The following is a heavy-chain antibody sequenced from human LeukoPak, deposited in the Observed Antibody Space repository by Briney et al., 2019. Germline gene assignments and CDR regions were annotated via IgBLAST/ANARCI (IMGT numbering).Heavy chain of an antibody. CDR2: ISAYNGNT. CDR3: ARDRRRHSSGWYGSGAVFDY. D-gene: IGHD6-19*01. Sequence: GASVKVSCKASGYTFTSYGISWVRQAPGQGLEWMGWISAYNGNTNYAQKLQGRVTMTTDTSTSTAYMELRSLRSDDTAVYYCARDRRRHSSGWYGSGAVFDYWGQGTLVTVSS. J-gene: IGHJ4*02. CDR1: GYTFTSYG. V-gene: IGHV1-18*01.